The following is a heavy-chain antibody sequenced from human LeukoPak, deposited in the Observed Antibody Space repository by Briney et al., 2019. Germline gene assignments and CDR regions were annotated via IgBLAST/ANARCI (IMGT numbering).Heavy chain of an antibody. Sequence: GGSLRLSCAASGITFSTYAMHWVRQAPYEGLEWVTAISYDASSKYYADSVKGRFTISRDNSKSTLYLQLDSLGVEDTAVYYCARGAGGSSGWSTIRYFDWWGQGTLVTVSS. D-gene: IGHD6-13*01. CDR1: GITFSTYA. CDR2: ISYDASSK. V-gene: IGHV3-30*04. CDR3: ARGAGGSSGWSTIRYFDW. J-gene: IGHJ4*02.